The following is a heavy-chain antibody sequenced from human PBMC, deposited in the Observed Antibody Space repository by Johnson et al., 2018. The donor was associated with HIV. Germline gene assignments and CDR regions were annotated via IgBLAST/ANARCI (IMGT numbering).Heavy chain of an antibody. CDR1: GFTFDDYG. Sequence: VQLVESGGGVVRPGGSLRLSCAASGFTFDDYGMSWVRQAPGKGLEWVSGINWNGGSTGYADSVKGRFTISRDNAKNTLYLQMNSLRAEDTAVYYCASTNIAAPPGSDAFDIWGQGTMVTVSS. CDR2: INWNGGST. CDR3: ASTNIAAPPGSDAFDI. J-gene: IGHJ3*02. D-gene: IGHD6-13*01. V-gene: IGHV3-20*04.